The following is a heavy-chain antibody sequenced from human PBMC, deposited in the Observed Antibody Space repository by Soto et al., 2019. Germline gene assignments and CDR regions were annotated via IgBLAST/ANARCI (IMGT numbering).Heavy chain of an antibody. CDR3: ARDMGSEYYYFGMDV. Sequence: GGSRRLSCAASGFTFSSYGMHWVRQAPGKGLEWVAVIWYDGSNKYYADSVKGRFTISRDNSKNTLYLQMNSLRAEDTAVYYCARDMGSEYYYFGMDVWGQGITVTVSS. J-gene: IGHJ6*02. V-gene: IGHV3-33*01. D-gene: IGHD3-10*01. CDR1: GFTFSSYG. CDR2: IWYDGSNK.